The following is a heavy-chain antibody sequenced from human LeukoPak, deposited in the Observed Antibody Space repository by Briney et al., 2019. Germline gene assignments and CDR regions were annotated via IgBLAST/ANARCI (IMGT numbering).Heavy chain of an antibody. J-gene: IGHJ4*02. D-gene: IGHD5-12*01. CDR1: GCTLSDNY. V-gene: IGHV3-72*01. Sequence: GGSLRLSCAASGCTLSDNYMYWVRQAPGTGLDWVGRSGNRGNSYTTEYAASVKGRITISRDDSKNSLYLQMNSLKAEDTAVYYCTSLSGYSGYDPLYYWGQGTLVTVSS. CDR3: TSLSGYSGYDPLYY. CDR2: SGNRGNSYTT.